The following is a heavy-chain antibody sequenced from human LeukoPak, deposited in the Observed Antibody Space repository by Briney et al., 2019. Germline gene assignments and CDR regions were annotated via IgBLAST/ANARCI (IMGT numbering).Heavy chain of an antibody. CDR2: MNPNSGNT. CDR1: GYSFTTYG. V-gene: IGHV1-8*03. D-gene: IGHD2-15*01. J-gene: IGHJ4*02. Sequence: GASVTVSCKASGYSFTTYGITWVRQAPGQGLEWMGWMNPNSGNTGYAQKFQGRVTITRNTSISTAYMELSSLRSDDTAVYYCARVYCSGGSCYPLEYYWGQGTLVTVSS. CDR3: ARVYCSGGSCYPLEYY.